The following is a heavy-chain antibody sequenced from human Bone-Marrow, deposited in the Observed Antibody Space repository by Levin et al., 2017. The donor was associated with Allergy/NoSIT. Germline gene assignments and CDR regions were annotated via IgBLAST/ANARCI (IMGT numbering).Heavy chain of an antibody. CDR1: GFTFSSYA. Sequence: LSLTCAASGFTFSSYAMHWVRQAPGKGLEWVAVISYDGSNKYYADSVKGRFTISRDNSKNTLYLQMNSLRAEDTAVYYCARGGYYGSRIRVRGQGTLVTVSS. D-gene: IGHD3-10*01. CDR2: ISYDGSNK. CDR3: ARGGYYGSRIRV. J-gene: IGHJ4*02. V-gene: IGHV3-30-3*01.